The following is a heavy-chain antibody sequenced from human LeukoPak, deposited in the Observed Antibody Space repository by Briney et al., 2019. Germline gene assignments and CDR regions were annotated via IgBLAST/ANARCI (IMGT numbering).Heavy chain of an antibody. Sequence: PGGSPRLSCAASGFTFSSYAMSWVRQALGKGLEWVSGMSGSGGSTNYADSVKGRFTISRDNSKNTLYLQMNSLRAEDTAVYYCAKNLGATRWYYFDYWGQGTLVTVSS. D-gene: IGHD1-26*01. CDR2: MSGSGGST. CDR1: GFTFSSYA. CDR3: AKNLGATRWYYFDY. J-gene: IGHJ4*02. V-gene: IGHV3-23*01.